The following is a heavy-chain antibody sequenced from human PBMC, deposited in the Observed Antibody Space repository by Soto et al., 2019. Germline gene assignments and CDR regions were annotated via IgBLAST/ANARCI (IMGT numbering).Heavy chain of an antibody. Sequence: QVQVEQSGAEVRKPGASVKISCRASGNTQFVHWVRQAPGQGLEWMGAINPTGIRTNYAQNFQGRVTMTKDTSTGTVYMELSSLRSEDTAVYYCAREDAPDYLLGHCSGGSCYFDSWGQGTLVTVSS. V-gene: IGHV1-46*02. CDR2: INPTGIRT. D-gene: IGHD2-15*01. CDR1: GNTQF. J-gene: IGHJ4*02. CDR3: AREDAPDYLLGHCSGGSCYFDS.